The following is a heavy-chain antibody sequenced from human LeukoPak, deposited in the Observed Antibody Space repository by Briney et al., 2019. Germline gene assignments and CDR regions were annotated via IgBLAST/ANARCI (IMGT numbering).Heavy chain of an antibody. CDR2: IYHTGST. J-gene: IGHJ4*02. D-gene: IGHD3-22*01. Sequence: SQTLSLTCTVSGGSISSPGYYWSWIRQPPGKGLEWIGYIYHTGSTYYNPSLKGRVTISVDTSKNQFSLKLSSVTAADTAVYYCARDTYYYDSSGSPYYFDYWGQGTLVTVSS. V-gene: IGHV4-30-2*01. CDR1: GGSISSPGYY. CDR3: ARDTYYYDSSGSPYYFDY.